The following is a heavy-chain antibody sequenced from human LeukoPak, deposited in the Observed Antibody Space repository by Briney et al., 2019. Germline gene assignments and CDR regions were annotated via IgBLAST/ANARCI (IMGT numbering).Heavy chain of an antibody. J-gene: IGHJ6*02. CDR2: ISGSGGST. V-gene: IGHV3-23*01. CDR1: GFTFSSYA. CDR3: AKRRAGYSGYYYYYGMDV. D-gene: IGHD5-12*01. Sequence: GGSLRLSCAASGFTFSSYAMSWVRQAPGKGLEWVSAISGSGGSTYYADSVKGRFTISRDNSKNTLYLQMNSLRAEDTAVYYCAKRRAGYSGYYYYYGMDVWGQGTTVTVSS.